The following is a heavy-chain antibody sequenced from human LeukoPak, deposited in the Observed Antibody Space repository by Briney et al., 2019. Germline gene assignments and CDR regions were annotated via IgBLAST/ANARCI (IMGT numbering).Heavy chain of an antibody. CDR1: GFTFPRHG. J-gene: IGHJ5*02. CDR2: ISPSGSIL. D-gene: IGHD3-9*01. Sequence: GGSLRLSRAASGFTFPRHGINWVRQAPGKGLEWVSGISPSGSILYYADSVKGRFTISRDNSKNTVSLQMNSLRAEDTALYYCARDLDWGAFDAWGQGTLVTVSS. V-gene: IGHV3-23*01. CDR3: ARDLDWGAFDA.